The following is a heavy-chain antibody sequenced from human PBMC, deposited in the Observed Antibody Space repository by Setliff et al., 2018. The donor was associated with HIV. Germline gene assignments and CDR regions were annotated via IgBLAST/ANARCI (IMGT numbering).Heavy chain of an antibody. CDR1: GGSISSPTW. D-gene: IGHD3-22*01. Sequence: SETLSLTCAVSGGSISSPTWWSWVRQTPGKGLQMIGEIYHSGTTNYNPSLKSRVTISVDKSKNHFSLNLTSVTAADTAVYFCVRLYRGSSADEKTDSWGQGLLVTVSS. CDR2: IYHSGTT. J-gene: IGHJ4*02. CDR3: VRLYRGSSADEKTDS. V-gene: IGHV4-4*02.